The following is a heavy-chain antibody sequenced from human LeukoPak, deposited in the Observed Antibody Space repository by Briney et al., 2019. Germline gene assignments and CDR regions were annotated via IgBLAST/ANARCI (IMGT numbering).Heavy chain of an antibody. Sequence: PGGSLRLSCAASGFTLSSYSMNWVRQAPGKGLEWVSSISSSSSYIYYADSVEGRFTISRDNAKNSLYLQMNSLRAEDTAVYYCARRIIGYCSGGSCSSFDYWGQGTLVTVSS. D-gene: IGHD2-15*01. CDR3: ARRIIGYCSGGSCSSFDY. V-gene: IGHV3-21*01. CDR1: GFTLSSYS. CDR2: ISSSSSYI. J-gene: IGHJ4*02.